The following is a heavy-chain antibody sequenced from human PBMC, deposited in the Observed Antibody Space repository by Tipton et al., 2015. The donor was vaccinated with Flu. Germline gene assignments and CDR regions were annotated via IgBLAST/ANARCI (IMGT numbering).Heavy chain of an antibody. CDR2: IYHSGST. D-gene: IGHD1-7*01. V-gene: IGHV4-38-2*02. Sequence: TLSLTCTVSGYSISSGYYWGWIRQPPGKRLEWIGSIYHSGSTYCNPSLKSRVTISVDTSKNQFSLKLSSVTAADTAVYYCASFISEYNWNYGEGLDYWGQGTLVTVSS. CDR3: ASFISEYNWNYGEGLDY. J-gene: IGHJ4*02. CDR1: GYSISSGYY.